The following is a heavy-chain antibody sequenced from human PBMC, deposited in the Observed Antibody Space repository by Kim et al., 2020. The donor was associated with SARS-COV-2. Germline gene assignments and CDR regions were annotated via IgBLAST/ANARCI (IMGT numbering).Heavy chain of an antibody. CDR1: GNAFTNHG. V-gene: IGHV1-3*01. CDR2: ILAANGKT. D-gene: IGHD6-19*01. CDR3: ARWGAAVSADSSSGAWSGPFDF. Sequence: ASVKVSCKASGNAFTNHGIHWVRQVPGQGLEWVGWILAANGKTEYAQKFQDRVTITRDTSARTAYMELSSLKPEDTALYYCARWGAAVSADSSSGAWSGPFDFWGQGTLVSVSS. J-gene: IGHJ4*02.